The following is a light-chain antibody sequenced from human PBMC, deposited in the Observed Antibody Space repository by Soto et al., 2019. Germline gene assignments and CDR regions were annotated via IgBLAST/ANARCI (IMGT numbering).Light chain of an antibody. CDR1: QGISSS. CDR2: AAS. J-gene: IGKJ3*01. CDR3: QQLNTYPLT. Sequence: DIQLTQPPSFLSASVGDRVTITCRASQGISSSLAWYQQKSGKAPNFLIYAASTLQTGVPSRFSGSRSGTEFTLTISSLQPEDFATYYSQQLNTYPLTFGPGTKVDIK. V-gene: IGKV1-9*01.